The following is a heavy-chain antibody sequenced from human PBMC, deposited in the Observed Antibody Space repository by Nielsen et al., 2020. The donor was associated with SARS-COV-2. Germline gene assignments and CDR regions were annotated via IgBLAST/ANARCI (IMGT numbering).Heavy chain of an antibody. CDR3: TAGMVRGVIDY. D-gene: IGHD3-10*01. CDR2: FDPEDGET. CDR1: GRTLTELS. V-gene: IGHV1-24*01. J-gene: IGHJ4*02. Sequence: ASVKVSCKASGRTLTELSMHWVRQAPGKGLEWMGDFDPEDGETFYAQKFQGRVSMTEDTSTDIAYMELSSLTSDDTGVYYCTAGMVRGVIDYWGQGSLVTVSS.